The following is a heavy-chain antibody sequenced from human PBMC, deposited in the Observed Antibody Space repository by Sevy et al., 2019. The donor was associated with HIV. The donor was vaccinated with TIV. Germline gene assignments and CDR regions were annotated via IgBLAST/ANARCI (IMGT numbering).Heavy chain of an antibody. CDR3: ARDFLQGYFDY. CDR1: GDSISSYY. Sequence: SETLSLTCTVSGDSISSYYWSWIRQPAGKGLEWIGSIYSSGNTNYNPSLKSRVTMSVDTSKNQFSLKLSSVTAADTAVYFCARDFLQGYFDYWGQRTLVTVSS. V-gene: IGHV4-4*07. CDR2: IYSSGNT. D-gene: IGHD4-4*01. J-gene: IGHJ4*02.